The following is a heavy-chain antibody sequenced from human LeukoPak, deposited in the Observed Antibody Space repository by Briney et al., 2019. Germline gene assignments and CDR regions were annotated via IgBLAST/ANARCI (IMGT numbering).Heavy chain of an antibody. CDR3: ARPFRRDYPDSGSSQYFHYIDV. V-gene: IGHV4-4*09. CDR2: IYATGNT. CDR1: GGSMSDHY. J-gene: IGHJ6*03. Sequence: PSGTLSLTCAVSGGSMSDHYWSWIRQTPGTTLEWIGYIYATGNTNYSPSLKGRVTISLDTSKNHFSLRLRSVTAADTALYYCARPFRRDYPDSGSSQYFHYIDVWGKGTTVVVSS. D-gene: IGHD3-10*01.